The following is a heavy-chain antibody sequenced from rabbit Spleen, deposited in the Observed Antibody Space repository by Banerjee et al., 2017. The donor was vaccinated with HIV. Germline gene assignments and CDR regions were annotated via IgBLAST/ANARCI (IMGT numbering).Heavy chain of an antibody. CDR3: AREQEGGTHPFHL. CDR2: INTATGKP. D-gene: IGHD7-1*01. CDR1: GFSFSARDV. V-gene: IGHV1S45*01. Sequence: QEQVLESGGGLVKPEGSLTLTCKASGFSFSARDVMCWVRQAPGKGLEWIACINTATGKPVYATWAKGRFTISTTSSTTVTLQMTGLTGADTATYFCAREQEGGTHPFHLWGPGTLVTVS. J-gene: IGHJ4*01.